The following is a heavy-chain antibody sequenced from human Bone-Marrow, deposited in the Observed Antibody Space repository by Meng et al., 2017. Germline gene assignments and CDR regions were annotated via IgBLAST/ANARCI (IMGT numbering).Heavy chain of an antibody. Sequence: GESLKISCKGSGYSFTSYWIGWVRQMPGKGLEWMGIIYPGDSDTRYSPSFQGQVTISADKSISTAYLQWSSLKASDTAMYYCARHPLGYSSSWYGSYYYYYYGMDVWGQGTMVTVSS. V-gene: IGHV5-51*01. CDR1: GYSFTSYW. CDR2: IYPGDSDT. J-gene: IGHJ6*02. CDR3: ARHPLGYSSSWYGSYYYYYYGMDV. D-gene: IGHD6-13*01.